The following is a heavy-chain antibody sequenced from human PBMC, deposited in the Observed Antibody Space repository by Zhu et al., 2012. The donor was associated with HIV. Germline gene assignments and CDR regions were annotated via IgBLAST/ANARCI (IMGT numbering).Heavy chain of an antibody. Sequence: EVRLLESGGDLVQPGGSLRLSCAASGFTFSTYSMSWVRQAPGKGLEWVSIISGSGSKTDYADSVEGRFTISRDNSNNILYLQMNDLRAEDTALYYCAKALHLVVESALPRDAFDIWGQGTVVTVSS. J-gene: IGHJ3*02. V-gene: IGHV3-23*01. CDR2: ISGSGSKT. CDR1: GFTFSTYS. CDR3: AKALHLVVESALPRDAFDI. D-gene: IGHD2-21*02.